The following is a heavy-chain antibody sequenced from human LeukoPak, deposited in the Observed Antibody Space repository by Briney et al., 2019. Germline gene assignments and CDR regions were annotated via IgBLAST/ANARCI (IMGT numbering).Heavy chain of an antibody. CDR2: ISGSGGST. J-gene: IGHJ4*02. CDR3: AKGGGGVLAS. V-gene: IGHV3-23*01. D-gene: IGHD3-16*01. Sequence: GGSLRLSCAASGFTFSSYGMNWVRQAPGQGLAWVSSISGSGGSTYYADSVKGRFTISRDNSRNTLFLQMNSLKADDTAVYYCAKGGGGVLASWGQGTLVTVSS. CDR1: GFTFSSYG.